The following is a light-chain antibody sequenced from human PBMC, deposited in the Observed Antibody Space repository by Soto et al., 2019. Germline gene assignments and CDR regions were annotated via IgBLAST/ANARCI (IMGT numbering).Light chain of an antibody. V-gene: IGLV1-47*01. CDR3: AAWDDSLSPWV. CDR2: RNN. Sequence: QSVLTQPSSASGTPGQRVTISCSGSRSNIGSNYVYWYQQLPGTAPKLLIYRNNQRPSGVPDRFSGSKSGSSASRAISGLRSEDEADYYCAAWDDSLSPWVFGGGTKLTV. J-gene: IGLJ3*02. CDR1: RSNIGSNY.